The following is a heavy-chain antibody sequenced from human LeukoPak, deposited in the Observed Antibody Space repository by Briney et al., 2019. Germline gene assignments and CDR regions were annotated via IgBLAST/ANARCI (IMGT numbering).Heavy chain of an antibody. J-gene: IGHJ5*02. D-gene: IGHD3-3*01. Sequence: ASVKVSCKVSGYTLTELSMHWVRQAPGKGLEWMGGFDPEDGETIYAQKFQGRVTMTEDTSTDTAYMELRSLRSDDTAVYYCARDVAGGVVIHCDPWGQGTLVTVSS. CDR3: ARDVAGGVVIHCDP. CDR1: GYTLTELS. CDR2: FDPEDGET. V-gene: IGHV1-24*01.